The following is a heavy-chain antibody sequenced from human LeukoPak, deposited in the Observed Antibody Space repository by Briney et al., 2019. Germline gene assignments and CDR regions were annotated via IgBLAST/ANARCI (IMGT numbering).Heavy chain of an antibody. V-gene: IGHV3-21*01. CDR1: RFTFRSYS. J-gene: IGHJ1*01. CDR2: ISSSSNYI. CDR3: AKGPFQH. Sequence: GGSLRLSCAASRFTFRSYSMNWVRQAPGKGLECVSSISSSSNYIYYADSVKGRFTISRDNAKNSLYLQMNSLTAEDTGVYYCAKGPFQHWGQGTLVTASS.